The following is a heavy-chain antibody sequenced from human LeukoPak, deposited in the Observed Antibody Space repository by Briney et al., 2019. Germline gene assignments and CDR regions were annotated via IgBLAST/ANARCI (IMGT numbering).Heavy chain of an antibody. J-gene: IGHJ5*02. D-gene: IGHD6-13*01. V-gene: IGHV3-7*01. CDR1: GFTFSSYW. CDR3: ARGVAAAGANWFDP. Sequence: GGSLRLSCAASGFTFSSYWMTWVRQAPGKGLEWVANIKQDGSEKNYVDSVKGRFTISRDNAKNSMYLQMNSLRAEDTAVYYCARGVAAAGANWFDPWGQGTLVTVSS. CDR2: IKQDGSEK.